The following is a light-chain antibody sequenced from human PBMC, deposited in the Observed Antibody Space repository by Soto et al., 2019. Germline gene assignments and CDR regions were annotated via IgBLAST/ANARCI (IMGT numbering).Light chain of an antibody. CDR2: DAS. CDR1: QGISSW. V-gene: IGKV1-5*01. Sequence: DIQMTQSPSSVSASVGYRVTITCRASQGISSWLAWYQQKPGKAPKLLIYDASSLESGVPSRFSGSGSGTEFTLTISSLQPDDFATYYCQQYNSYSWTFGQGTKVDIK. J-gene: IGKJ1*01. CDR3: QQYNSYSWT.